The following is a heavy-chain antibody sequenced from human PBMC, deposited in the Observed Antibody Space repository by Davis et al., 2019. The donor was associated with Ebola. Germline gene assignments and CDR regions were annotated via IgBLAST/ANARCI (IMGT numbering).Heavy chain of an antibody. CDR1: GGTFSSYA. CDR2: IIPILGIA. D-gene: IGHD4-17*01. CDR3: ARDDYGDNWFDP. J-gene: IGHJ5*02. Sequence: SVKVSCKASGGTFSSYAISWVRQAPGQGLEWMGRIIPILGIANYAQKFQGRVTITADKSTSTAYMELSSLRSEDTAVYYCARDDYGDNWFDPWGQGTLVTVSS. V-gene: IGHV1-69*04.